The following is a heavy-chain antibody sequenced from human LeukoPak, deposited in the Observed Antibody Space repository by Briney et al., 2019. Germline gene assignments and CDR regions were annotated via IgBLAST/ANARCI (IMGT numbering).Heavy chain of an antibody. D-gene: IGHD3-22*01. CDR3: ARDRTYYYDSRAFDI. J-gene: IGHJ3*02. CDR2: ISYDGSNK. V-gene: IGHV3-30*04. Sequence: TGGSLRLSSAASGFTFSTYAMHWVRQAPGKGLEWVAVISYDGSNKYYADSVKGRFTISRDNSKNTLYLQMNSLRAEDTAVYYCARDRTYYYDSRAFDIWGQGTMVTVSS. CDR1: GFTFSTYA.